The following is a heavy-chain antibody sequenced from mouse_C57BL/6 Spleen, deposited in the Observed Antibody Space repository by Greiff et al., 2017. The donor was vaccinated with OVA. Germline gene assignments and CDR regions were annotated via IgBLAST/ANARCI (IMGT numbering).Heavy chain of an antibody. J-gene: IGHJ4*01. CDR1: GFTFSDYY. D-gene: IGHD1-1*01. V-gene: IGHV5-16*01. CDR2: INYDGSST. CDR3: ARVATVGYAMDY. Sequence: EVKLVESEGGLVQPGSSMKLSCTASGFTFSDYYMAWVRQVPEKGLEWVANINYDGSSTYYLDSLKSRFIISRDNAKNILYLQMSSLKSEDTATYYCARVATVGYAMDYWGQGTSVTVSA.